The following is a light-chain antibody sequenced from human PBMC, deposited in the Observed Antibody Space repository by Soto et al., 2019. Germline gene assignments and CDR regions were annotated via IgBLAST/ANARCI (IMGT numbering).Light chain of an antibody. CDR2: GAS. J-gene: IGKJ1*01. CDR1: QSVSSN. V-gene: IGKV3-15*01. CDR3: QQYKNWPLT. Sequence: EIVMTQSPATLSVSPGERATLSCRASQSVSSNLAWYQQKPGQAPRLLIYGASTRATGVAARFSGSGSGTEFTLSISSLHSEDFAVYHCQQYKNWPLTFGQGTKVEIK.